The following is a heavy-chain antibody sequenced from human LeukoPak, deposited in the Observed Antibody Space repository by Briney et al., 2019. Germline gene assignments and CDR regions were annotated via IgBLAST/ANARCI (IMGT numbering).Heavy chain of an antibody. CDR3: VVVAGNRIDY. Sequence: GDSLTLSCAASGFSFSDTNMNWVRQTPGKGLEWISYIGRDSGTMYADSVKGRFTIARANTRRSLFLYLNGLRAEDTGVFVEVVVAGNRIDYWGQGTPVTVSS. J-gene: IGHJ4*02. CDR2: IGRDSGT. CDR1: GFSFSDTN. V-gene: IGHV3-48*04. D-gene: IGHD2-21*01.